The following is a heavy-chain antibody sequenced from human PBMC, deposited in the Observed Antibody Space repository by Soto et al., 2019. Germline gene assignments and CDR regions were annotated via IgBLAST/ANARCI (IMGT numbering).Heavy chain of an antibody. CDR1: GGSFGGYQ. D-gene: IGHD1-1*01. Sequence: QVQLQQWGAGLLKPSETLSLTCAVYGGSFGGYQWSWIRQPPGEGLEWIGEINQSGSTNHNPSLKSRVAISLDTSETQFSLRLNSLTAADTAVYYCVRAVPWRKSFDIWGLGTTVTVSS. V-gene: IGHV4-34*01. CDR3: VRAVPWRKSFDI. CDR2: INQSGST. J-gene: IGHJ3*02.